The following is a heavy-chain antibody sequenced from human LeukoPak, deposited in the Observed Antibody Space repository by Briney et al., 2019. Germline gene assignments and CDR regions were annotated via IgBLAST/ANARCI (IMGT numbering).Heavy chain of an antibody. CDR3: AKDRRSTSSRAFDI. D-gene: IGHD2-2*01. J-gene: IGHJ3*02. V-gene: IGHV3-23*01. CDR2: ISGSGGRT. CDR1: GSTFSSYA. Sequence: GSLRLSCAASGSTFSSYAMSWVRQAPGKGLEWVSVISGSGGRTSYADSVKGRFTVSRDNSKNTLYLQMNSLRAEDTAVYYCAKDRRSTSSRAFDIWGQGTMVTVSS.